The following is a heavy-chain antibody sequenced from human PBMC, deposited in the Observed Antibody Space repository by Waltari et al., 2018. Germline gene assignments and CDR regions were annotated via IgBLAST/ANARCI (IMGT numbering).Heavy chain of an antibody. D-gene: IGHD3-10*01. J-gene: IGHJ6*02. CDR1: GGSFSGYY. CDR3: ARQYYYGSGSYYGDYYYYGMDV. V-gene: IGHV4-34*01. CDR2: INHSGST. Sequence: QVQLQQWGAGLLKPSETLSLTCAVYGGSFSGYYWSWIRQPPGKGLEWIGEINHSGSTNYNPALKSRVTISVDTSKNQFSLKLSSVTAADTAVYYCARQYYYGSGSYYGDYYYYGMDVWGQGTTVTVSS.